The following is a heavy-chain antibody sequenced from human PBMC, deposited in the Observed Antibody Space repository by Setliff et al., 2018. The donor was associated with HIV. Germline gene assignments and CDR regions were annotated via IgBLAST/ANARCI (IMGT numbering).Heavy chain of an antibody. CDR1: GGSFSGSY. CDR3: ARGDAMTSLGAFDI. V-gene: IGHV4-34*01. CDR2: INHSGST. D-gene: IGHD2-2*01. J-gene: IGHJ3*02. Sequence: SETLSLTCAVYGGSFSGSYWSWIRQPPGKGLEWIGEINHSGSTNYNPSLKSRVTISVDTSKNQFSLKLSSVTAADTAVYYCARGDAMTSLGAFDIWGQGTMVTVSS.